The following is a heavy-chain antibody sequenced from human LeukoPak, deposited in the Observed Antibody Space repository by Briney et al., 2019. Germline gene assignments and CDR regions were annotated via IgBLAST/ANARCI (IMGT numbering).Heavy chain of an antibody. D-gene: IGHD1-1*01. CDR1: GGSFSGYY. Sequence: KPSETLSLTCAVYGGSFSGYYWSWIRQPPGKGLEWIGEINHSGSTNYNPSLKSRVTISVDTSKNQFSLKLSSVTAADTAVYYCAGPRGNWYIFDYWGQGTLVTVSS. CDR2: INHSGST. CDR3: AGPRGNWYIFDY. V-gene: IGHV4-34*01. J-gene: IGHJ4*02.